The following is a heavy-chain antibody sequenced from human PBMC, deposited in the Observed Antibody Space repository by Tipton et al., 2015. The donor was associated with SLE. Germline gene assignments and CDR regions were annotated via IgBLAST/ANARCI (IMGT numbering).Heavy chain of an antibody. D-gene: IGHD1-26*01. Sequence: TLSLTCTVSGGSISSYYWSWIRQPPGKGLEWIGYIYYSGSTNYNPSLKSRVTISVDTSKNQFSLKLSSVTAADTAVYYCAREGGSYGSYFDYWGQGTLVTVSS. CDR2: IYYSGST. CDR1: GGSISSYY. V-gene: IGHV4-59*12. J-gene: IGHJ4*02. CDR3: AREGGSYGSYFDY.